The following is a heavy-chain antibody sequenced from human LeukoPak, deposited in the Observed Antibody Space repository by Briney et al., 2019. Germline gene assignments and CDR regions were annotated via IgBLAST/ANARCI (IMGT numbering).Heavy chain of an antibody. D-gene: IGHD5-12*01. V-gene: IGHV3-53*01. CDR2: IYRGGNT. CDR3: ARAYSGYEYFDY. CDR1: GFNVNSNF. J-gene: IGHJ4*02. Sequence: PGGSLRLSCAASGFNVNSNFMIWVRQAPGKGLEWVSVIYRGGNTYYSDSVKGRFTISRDNSKNTLYLQMNSLRAEDTAVYYCARAYSGYEYFDYWGQGTLVTVSS.